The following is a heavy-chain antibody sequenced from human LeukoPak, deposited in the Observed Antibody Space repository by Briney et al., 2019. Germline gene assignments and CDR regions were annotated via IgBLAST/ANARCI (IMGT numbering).Heavy chain of an antibody. CDR2: IKSKTDGGTT. CDR3: TTDPRLRVPTALRDY. Sequence: PGGSLRLSCAASGFTFSNAWMSWVRQAPGKGLEWVGRIKSKTDGGTTDYAAPVKGRFTISRDDSKNTLYLQMNSLKTEDTAVYYCTTDPRLRVPTALRDYWGQGTLVTVSS. CDR1: GFTFSNAW. V-gene: IGHV3-15*01. J-gene: IGHJ4*02. D-gene: IGHD1-1*01.